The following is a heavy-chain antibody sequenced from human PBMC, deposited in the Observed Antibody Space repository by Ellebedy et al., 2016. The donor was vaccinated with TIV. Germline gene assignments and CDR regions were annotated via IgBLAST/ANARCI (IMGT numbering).Heavy chain of an antibody. CDR3: ARRRGTGHPNNNWFDP. Sequence: SGPTLVXPTQTLMLTCSFSGFSLSDSGEAVGWIRQPPGKALEWLALIYSNDEKRYSPSLKSRLTIFKDTSKNQVVLTMTNVDPVDTATYYCARRRGTGHPNNNWFDPWGQGTLVTVSS. J-gene: IGHJ5*02. CDR1: GFSLSDSGEA. CDR2: IYSNDEK. V-gene: IGHV2-5*01.